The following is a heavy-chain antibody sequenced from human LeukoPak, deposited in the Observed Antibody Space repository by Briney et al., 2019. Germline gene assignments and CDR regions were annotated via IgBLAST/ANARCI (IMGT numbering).Heavy chain of an antibody. D-gene: IGHD1-26*01. CDR1: GLTLSSHY. CDR3: ASAWELRN. J-gene: IGHJ4*02. Sequence: GGSLSLSCALSGLTLSSHYVSWLRQAPGKGVEWVSIIYTGSSTYYADSVKGRFTISRKNSKYTLYLLMNSLRAEETAVYYCASAWELRNWGQGTLVTVSS. V-gene: IGHV3-53*01. CDR2: IYTGSST.